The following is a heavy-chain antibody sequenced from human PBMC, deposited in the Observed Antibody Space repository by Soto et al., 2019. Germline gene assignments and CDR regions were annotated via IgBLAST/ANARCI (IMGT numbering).Heavy chain of an antibody. CDR2: IYYSGST. V-gene: IGHV4-39*01. D-gene: IGHD5-12*01. Sequence: SETLSLTCTVSGGSISSSSYYWGWIRQPPGKGLEWIGSIYYSGSTYYNPSLKSRVTISVDTSKNQFSLKLSSVTAADTAVYNCARHGGRVRGYEIGWGPGPIMYLDYWGKGTLVPVSS. CDR1: GGSISSSSYY. J-gene: IGHJ4*02. CDR3: ARHGGRVRGYEIGWGPGPIMYLDY.